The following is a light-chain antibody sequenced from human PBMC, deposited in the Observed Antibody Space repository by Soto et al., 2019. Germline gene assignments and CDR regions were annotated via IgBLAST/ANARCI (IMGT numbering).Light chain of an antibody. CDR2: GAS. CDR1: QNVDSN. V-gene: IGKV3-15*01. Sequence: EIVMTQSPATLSVSPGERATLSCRASQNVDSNLAWYQQRPGQAPRLLMYGASTRAAAIPARFSGSGSGTEFTLTVSSLQSEDFAVYYCQQYNNGPITFGGGTKV. J-gene: IGKJ4*01. CDR3: QQYNNGPIT.